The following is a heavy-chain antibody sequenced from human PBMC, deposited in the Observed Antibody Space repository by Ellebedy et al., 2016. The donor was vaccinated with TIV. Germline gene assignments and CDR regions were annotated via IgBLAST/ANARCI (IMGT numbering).Heavy chain of an antibody. CDR3: ATDRGERGLPSFFDS. V-gene: IGHV3-21*01. CDR2: ISSNLHYI. CDR1: GFTFKTWT. D-gene: IGHD3-10*01. Sequence: GGSLRLSCGASGFTFKTWTMNWVRQAPGKGLEWVSSISSNLHYIHYRDSVKGRFTISRDNAKNSLPLQLDSLRAEDTAVYYCATDRGERGLPSFFDSWGQGTLVTVST. J-gene: IGHJ4*02.